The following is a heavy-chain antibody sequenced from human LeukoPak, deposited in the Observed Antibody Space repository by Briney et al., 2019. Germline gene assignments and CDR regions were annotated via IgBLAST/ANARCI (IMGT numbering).Heavy chain of an antibody. V-gene: IGHV4-39*07. Sequence: PSDTLSLTCTVSGGSISSSSYYWVWIRQPPGKGLEWIGTIHYSGSTYYNPSLRSRVTMSVDTSKNQLSLKLSSVTAADTAVYYCASRITMVRGAGEILSWFDPWGQGTLVTVSS. CDR3: ASRITMVRGAGEILSWFDP. CDR2: IHYSGST. D-gene: IGHD3-10*01. J-gene: IGHJ5*02. CDR1: GGSISSSSYY.